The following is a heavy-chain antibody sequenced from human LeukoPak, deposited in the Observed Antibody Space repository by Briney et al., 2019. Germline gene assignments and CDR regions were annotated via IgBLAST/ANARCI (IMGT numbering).Heavy chain of an antibody. J-gene: IGHJ4*02. D-gene: IGHD1-26*01. CDR2: INHSGRT. CDR1: GGSFRGYY. CDR3: AHAGGATLDY. V-gene: IGHV4-34*01. Sequence: PSETLSLTCAVYGGSFRGYYWSWIRQPPGKGVEGIGEINHSGRTNYNPSLKNRVTISVDTSKNQFSLKLSSVTAADTAVYYCAHAGGATLDYWGQGTLVTVSS.